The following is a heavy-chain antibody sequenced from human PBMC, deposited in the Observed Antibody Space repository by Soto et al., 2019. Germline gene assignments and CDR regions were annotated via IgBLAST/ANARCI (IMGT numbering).Heavy chain of an antibody. CDR2: IFSSGST. CDR3: AREGSYSAYNFAHGIQLWSFDF. CDR1: GGSINTFY. J-gene: IGHJ4*02. D-gene: IGHD5-12*01. Sequence: SSETLSLTCTVSGGSINTFYLSWVRQPAGKGLEWIGRIFSSGSTSFNPSLESRVAMSVDTSKNHFSLNLSSVTAADMAVYYCAREGSYSAYNFAHGIQLWSFDFWGQGALVTVSS. V-gene: IGHV4-4*07.